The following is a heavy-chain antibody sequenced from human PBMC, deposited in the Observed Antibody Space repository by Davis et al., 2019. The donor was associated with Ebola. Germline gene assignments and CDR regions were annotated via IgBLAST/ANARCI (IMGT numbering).Heavy chain of an antibody. CDR1: GFTFSSYS. Sequence: GESLKISCAASGFTFSSYSMNWVRQAPGKGLEWVSSISSSSSYIYYADSVKGRFTISRDNAKNSLYLQMNSLRPEDTAVYYCARSWEGFTWGQGTLVTVSS. D-gene: IGHD1-26*01. V-gene: IGHV3-21*01. J-gene: IGHJ5*02. CDR3: ARSWEGFT. CDR2: ISSSSSYI.